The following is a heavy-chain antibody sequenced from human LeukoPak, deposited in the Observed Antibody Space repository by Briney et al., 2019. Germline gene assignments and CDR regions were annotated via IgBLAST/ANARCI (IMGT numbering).Heavy chain of an antibody. V-gene: IGHV3-21*01. CDR3: ASLSIAARPEVTNVDY. CDR2: ISSSSSYI. J-gene: IGHJ4*02. D-gene: IGHD6-6*01. Sequence: PGGSLRLSCAASGFTFSGYSMNWVRQAPGKGLEWVSSISSSSSYIYYADSVKGRFTISRDNAKNSLYLQMNSLRAEDTAVYYCASLSIAARPEVTNVDYWGQGTLVTVPS. CDR1: GFTFSGYS.